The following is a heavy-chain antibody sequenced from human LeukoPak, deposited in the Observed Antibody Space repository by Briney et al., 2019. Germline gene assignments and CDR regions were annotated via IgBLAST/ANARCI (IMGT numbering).Heavy chain of an antibody. V-gene: IGHV4-34*01. D-gene: IGHD3-16*01. Sequence: SETLSLTCAVYGGSFNGYYWNWIRQPPGKGLEWIGEINHSGSTNYNPSLKSRVTISIDTSKNQFSLKLNSVTAADTAVYYCARLFWGYWGQGTLVTVSS. CDR3: ARLFWGY. J-gene: IGHJ4*02. CDR2: INHSGST. CDR1: GGSFNGYY.